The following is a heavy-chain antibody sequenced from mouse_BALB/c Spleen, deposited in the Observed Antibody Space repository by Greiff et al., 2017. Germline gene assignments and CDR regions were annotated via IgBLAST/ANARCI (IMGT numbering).Heavy chain of an antibody. CDR3: ATAYYGNYWYFDV. J-gene: IGHJ1*01. D-gene: IGHD2-10*01. CDR1: GFTFSSYT. V-gene: IGHV5-12-2*01. Sequence: EVQGVESGGGLVQPGGSLKLSCAASGFTFSSYTMSWVRQTPEKRLEWVAYISNGGGSTYYPDTVKGRFTISRDNAKNTLYLQMSSLKSEDTAMYYCATAYYGNYWYFDVWGAGTTVTVSS. CDR2: ISNGGGST.